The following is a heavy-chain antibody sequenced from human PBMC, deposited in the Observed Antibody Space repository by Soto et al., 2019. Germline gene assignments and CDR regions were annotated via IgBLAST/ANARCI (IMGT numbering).Heavy chain of an antibody. V-gene: IGHV4-39*01. CDR1: GGSISSSSYY. CDR3: ARHRSPSGMGGHVDY. J-gene: IGHJ4*02. Sequence: QLQLQESGPGLVKPSETLSLTCTVSGGSISSSSYYWGWIRQPPGKGLEGIGSIYYSGSTYYNPSLKSRVTISVDTSKNQFSLKLSSVTAADTAVYYCARHRSPSGMGGHVDYWGQGTLVTVSS. D-gene: IGHD3-16*01. CDR2: IYYSGST.